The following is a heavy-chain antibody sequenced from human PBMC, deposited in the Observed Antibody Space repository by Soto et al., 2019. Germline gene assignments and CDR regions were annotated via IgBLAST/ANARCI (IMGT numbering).Heavy chain of an antibody. Sequence: EVQLLEAGGGLVQPGGSLRLSCAASGFSFRNYGMSWVRQAPGKGLEWLSAIIGNGDTAYYADSVRGRFTISRENSKNTLYLQLNDVGAEDTAISYCAKDYDCGASLPFDYWGQGTLVTVSS. D-gene: IGHD4-17*01. CDR2: IIGNGDTA. CDR1: GFSFRNYG. V-gene: IGHV3-23*01. CDR3: AKDYDCGASLPFDY. J-gene: IGHJ4*02.